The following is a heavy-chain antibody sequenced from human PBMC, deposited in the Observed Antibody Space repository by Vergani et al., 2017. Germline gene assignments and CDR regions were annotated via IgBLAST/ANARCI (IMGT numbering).Heavy chain of an antibody. D-gene: IGHD3-22*01. CDR3: TRQVVYDSSGYRAD. CDR1: GFTLSGSA. Sequence: EVQLVESGGGLVQPGGSLKLSCAASGFTLSGSAMHWVRQASGKGLEWVGRIRSKANSYATAYAASVKGRFTISRDDSKNTAYLQMNSLKTEDTAVYYCTRQVVYDSSGYRADWSQGTLVTVSS. CDR2: IRSKANSYAT. V-gene: IGHV3-73*01. J-gene: IGHJ4*02.